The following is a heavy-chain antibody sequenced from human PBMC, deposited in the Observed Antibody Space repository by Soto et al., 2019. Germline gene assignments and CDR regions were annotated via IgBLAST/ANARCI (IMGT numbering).Heavy chain of an antibody. V-gene: IGHV1-8*01. Sequence: ASVKVSCKASGYTFTSYDINWVRQATGQGLEWMGWMNPNSGNTGYAQKFQGRVTMTRNTSISTAYMELSSLRSEDTAVYYCARGLTGGAYYDILTGYFRSYYYYYMDVWGKGTTVTVSS. CDR1: GYTFTSYD. D-gene: IGHD3-9*01. CDR3: ARGLTGGAYYDILTGYFRSYYYYYMDV. J-gene: IGHJ6*03. CDR2: MNPNSGNT.